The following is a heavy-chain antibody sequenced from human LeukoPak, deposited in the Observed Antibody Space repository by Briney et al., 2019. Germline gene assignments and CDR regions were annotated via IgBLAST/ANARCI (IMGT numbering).Heavy chain of an antibody. CDR2: IWYDGSNK. CDR3: AKKGYSGYELNP. Sequence: GRSLRLSCAASGFTFSSYGMHWVRQAPGKGLEWVAVIWYDGSNKYYADSVKGRFTISRDNSKNTLYLQMNSLRAEDTAVYYCAKKGYSGYELNPWGQGTLVTVSS. V-gene: IGHV3-33*06. CDR1: GFTFSSYG. D-gene: IGHD5-12*01. J-gene: IGHJ5*02.